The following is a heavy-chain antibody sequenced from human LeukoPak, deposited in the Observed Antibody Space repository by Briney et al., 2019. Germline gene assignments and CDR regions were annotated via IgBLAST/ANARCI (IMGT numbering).Heavy chain of an antibody. J-gene: IGHJ3*02. Sequence: PSETLSLTCTVSGASISSYHWNWVRQPPGKGLEWIGYINYSGATNYNPSLKSRVTMSLDTSKNQFTLKLSSVTAADTAVYYCARDSRFSSIAARYLDVFDIWGQGTMVTVSS. CDR2: INYSGAT. V-gene: IGHV4-59*01. D-gene: IGHD6-6*01. CDR1: GASISSYH. CDR3: ARDSRFSSIAARYLDVFDI.